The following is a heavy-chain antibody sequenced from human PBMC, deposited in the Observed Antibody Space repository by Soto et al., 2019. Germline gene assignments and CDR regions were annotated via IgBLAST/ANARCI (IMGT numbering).Heavy chain of an antibody. J-gene: IGHJ3*01. CDR1: GYTFSHYW. CDR3: ARLITGTAGNAFDF. D-gene: IGHD1-20*01. V-gene: IGHV5-51*01. CDR2: IYPTDSDT. Sequence: GEPLKISCQASGYTFSHYWIGWVRQTPGKGLEWMGVIYPTDSDTRYSPSFQGQVTISVDKSLSTAHLQWSNLKASDTAIYYCARLITGTAGNAFDFWGQGTVVTVSS.